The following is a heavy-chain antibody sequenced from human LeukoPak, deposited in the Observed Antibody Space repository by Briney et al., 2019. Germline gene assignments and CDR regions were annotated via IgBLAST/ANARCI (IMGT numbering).Heavy chain of an antibody. V-gene: IGHV3-30*03. J-gene: IGHJ4*02. CDR3: AREVARPNFFDY. CDR1: GFTFSSYG. Sequence: PGRSLRLSCAASGFTFSSYGMHWVRQAPGKGLEWVAVISYDGSNKYYADSVKGRFTISRDNSKNTLYLQMNGLRAEDTAVYFCAREVARPNFFDYWGQGTLVTVSS. CDR2: ISYDGSNK. D-gene: IGHD6-6*01.